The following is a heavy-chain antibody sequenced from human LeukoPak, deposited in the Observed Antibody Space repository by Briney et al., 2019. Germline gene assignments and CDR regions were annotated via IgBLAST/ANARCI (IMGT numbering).Heavy chain of an antibody. CDR2: INPNSVT. D-gene: IGHD1-26*01. CDR3: SRGEVDGPDFDY. Sequence: ASVKVSCRASGYTFADYYIHWVRQAPRQGLEWMGWINPNSVTNYAQQFQGRVTMTRDMSISTAYMELSRLTSDDMAVYYCSRGEVDGPDFDYWGQGTLVTVSS. CDR1: GYTFADYY. J-gene: IGHJ4*02. V-gene: IGHV1-2*02.